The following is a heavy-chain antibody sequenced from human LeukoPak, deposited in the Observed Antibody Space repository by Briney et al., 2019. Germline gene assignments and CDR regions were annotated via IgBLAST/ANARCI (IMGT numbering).Heavy chain of an antibody. Sequence: SVKVSCKASGGTFSSYAISWVRQAPGQGLEWMGGIIPIFGTANYAQKFQGRVTIIADESTSTAYMELSSLRSEDTAVYYCARDLYGGNIADYWGQGTLVTVSS. V-gene: IGHV1-69*13. CDR3: ARDLYGGNIADY. D-gene: IGHD4-23*01. J-gene: IGHJ4*02. CDR2: IIPIFGTA. CDR1: GGTFSSYA.